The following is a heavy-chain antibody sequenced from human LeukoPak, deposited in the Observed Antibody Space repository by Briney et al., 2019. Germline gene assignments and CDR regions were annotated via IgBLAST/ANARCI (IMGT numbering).Heavy chain of an antibody. J-gene: IGHJ3*02. Sequence: SETLSLTCTVSGGSISSYYWSWIRQPPGKGLEWIGYIYYSGSTNYNPSLKSRVTISVDTSKNQFSLKLSSVTAADTAVYYCARAKPRDAFDIWGQRTMVTVSS. CDR1: GGSISSYY. V-gene: IGHV4-59*01. CDR3: ARAKPRDAFDI. CDR2: IYYSGST.